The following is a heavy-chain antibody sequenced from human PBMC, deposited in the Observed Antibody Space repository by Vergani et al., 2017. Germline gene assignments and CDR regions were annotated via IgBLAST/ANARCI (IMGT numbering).Heavy chain of an antibody. CDR1: GDSISSGVCC. D-gene: IGHD3-22*01. CDR3: ARMGGYDEGDAFRIGYFDS. Sequence: QVQLQESGPGLLKPSQTLSLTCSVSGDSISSGVCCWNWIRQHPGKGLEWIGYIYATGSTHHNPSLRRRINMSVDTSKHQFFLTLNSVTAADTAMYYCARMGGYDEGDAFRIGYFDSWGPGILVTVSS. CDR2: IYATGST. J-gene: IGHJ4*02. V-gene: IGHV4-31*03.